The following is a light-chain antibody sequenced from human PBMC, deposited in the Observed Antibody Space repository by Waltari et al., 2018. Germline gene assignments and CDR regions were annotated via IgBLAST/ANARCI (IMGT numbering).Light chain of an antibody. Sequence: SFVLTQPPSVSVAPGKSATLPCQGANVGPKSVHWYQQKPGQAPVLVVYDDSDRPSGIPERFSGSNFGNSAALTISGVEVGDEADYYCQVWDFSTDHVVFGGGTKLTVL. CDR2: DDS. CDR3: QVWDFSTDHVV. CDR1: NVGPKS. J-gene: IGLJ2*01. V-gene: IGLV3-21*01.